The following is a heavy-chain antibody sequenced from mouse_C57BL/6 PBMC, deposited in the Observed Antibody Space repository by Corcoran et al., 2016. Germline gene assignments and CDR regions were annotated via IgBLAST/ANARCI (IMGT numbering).Heavy chain of an antibody. Sequence: DVQLQESGPGLVKPSQSLSLTCSVTGYSITSGYYWNWIRQFPGNKLEWMGYISYDGSNNYNPSLKNRISITRDTSKNQFFLKLNSVTTEDTATYYCARGGDYDWYFDVWGTGTTVTVSS. V-gene: IGHV3-6*01. CDR3: ARGGDYDWYFDV. CDR2: ISYDGSN. D-gene: IGHD2-4*01. CDR1: GYSITSGYY. J-gene: IGHJ1*03.